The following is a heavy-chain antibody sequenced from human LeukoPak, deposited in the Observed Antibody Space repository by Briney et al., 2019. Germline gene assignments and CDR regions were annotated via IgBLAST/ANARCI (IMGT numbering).Heavy chain of an antibody. CDR3: ARAGGGYNPFLY. V-gene: IGHV4-34*01. CDR1: GGSFSGYY. J-gene: IGHJ4*02. CDR2: INHSGST. D-gene: IGHD5-24*01. Sequence: SETLSLTCAVYGGSFSGYYWSWIRQPPGKGLEWIGEINHSGSTNYNPSLKRRVTISLDTSKNQFSLKLNSVTAADTAMYYCARAGGGYNPFLYWGQGTLVTVSS.